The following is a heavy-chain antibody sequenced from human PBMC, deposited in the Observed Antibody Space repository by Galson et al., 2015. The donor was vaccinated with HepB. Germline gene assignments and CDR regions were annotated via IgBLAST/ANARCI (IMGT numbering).Heavy chain of an antibody. D-gene: IGHD3-16*01. Sequence: SLRLSCAASGFTFSDYYMSWIRQAPGKGLEWVSYISSSSSYTNYADSVKGRFTISRDNAKNSLYLQMNSLRAEDTAVYYCARESVRGGIFDYWGQGTLVTVSS. V-gene: IGHV3-11*06. J-gene: IGHJ4*02. CDR3: ARESVRGGIFDY. CDR1: GFTFSDYY. CDR2: ISSSSSYT.